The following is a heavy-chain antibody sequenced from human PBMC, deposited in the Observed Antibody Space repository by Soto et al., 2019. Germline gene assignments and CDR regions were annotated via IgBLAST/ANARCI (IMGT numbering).Heavy chain of an antibody. D-gene: IGHD1-20*01. V-gene: IGHV4-59*01. Sequence: SETLSLTCTVSGGSISSYYWSWIRQPPGKGLEWIGYIYYSGSTNYNPSLKSRVTISVDTSKNQFSLKLSSVTAADTAVYYCARPTYNSGSPFDYWGQGTLVTVSA. CDR1: GGSISSYY. J-gene: IGHJ4*02. CDR2: IYYSGST. CDR3: ARPTYNSGSPFDY.